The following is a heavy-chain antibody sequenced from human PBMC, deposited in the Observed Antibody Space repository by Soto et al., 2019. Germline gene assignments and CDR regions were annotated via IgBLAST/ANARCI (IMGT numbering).Heavy chain of an antibody. V-gene: IGHV1-69*02. J-gene: IGHJ3*02. CDR3: AFLYEVLNPGAAFDI. CDR2: IIPILGIA. Sequence: QVQLVQSGAEVKKPGSSVKVSCKASGGTFSSYTISWVRQAPGQGLEWMGRIIPILGIANYAQKFQGRVTITADKSTSTAYMELSSLRSEDTAVYYCAFLYEVLNPGAAFDIWGQGTMVTVSS. CDR1: GGTFSSYT. D-gene: IGHD3-16*01.